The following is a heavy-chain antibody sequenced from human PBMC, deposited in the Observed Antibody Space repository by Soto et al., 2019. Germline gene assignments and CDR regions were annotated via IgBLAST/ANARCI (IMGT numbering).Heavy chain of an antibody. Sequence: QLQLRESGPGLVKPSETLSLTCTVSGGSISGGVGGLYYWSWIRQPPGKGLEWIGYIYDSGSTYYHPSRKSRGTISVDTSKNPFSLRLSPVTAADTAVYYCAREVIPLTTDWYFDLWGRGTLVTVSS. CDR2: IYDSGST. D-gene: IGHD4-17*01. V-gene: IGHV4-30-4*01. CDR1: GGSISGGVGGLYY. J-gene: IGHJ2*01. CDR3: AREVIPLTTDWYFDL.